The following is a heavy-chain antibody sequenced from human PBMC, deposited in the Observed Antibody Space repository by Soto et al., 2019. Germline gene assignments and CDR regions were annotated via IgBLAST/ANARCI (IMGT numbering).Heavy chain of an antibody. CDR3: ARDGFVGATRGYYFGY. Sequence: GGSLRLSCAASGFSFNTYSMHWVRQAPGKGLEWMAFISFDGTDKSYADSVRGRFTISRDNAKNTVYLQMNSLRTEDTAVYYCARDGFVGATRGYYFGYWGQGTLVTVSS. V-gene: IGHV3-30-3*01. CDR2: ISFDGTDK. J-gene: IGHJ4*02. D-gene: IGHD1-26*01. CDR1: GFSFNTYS.